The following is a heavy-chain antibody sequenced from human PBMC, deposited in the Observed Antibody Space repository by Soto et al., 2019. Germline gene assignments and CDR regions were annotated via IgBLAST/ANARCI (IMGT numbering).Heavy chain of an antibody. J-gene: IGHJ4*02. CDR1: GFTFSTYD. Sequence: EVHLVESGGALVQPGGSLRLSCSASGFTFSTYDMYWVRQAPEKGLEYVSGMSNHGGSVYYADSVKGTFTISRDNSKNTQYPQMNSLRSEDTALYHCVKDSSLSNWGQGTLVTVSS. CDR3: VKDSSLSN. V-gene: IGHV3-64D*06. CDR2: MSNHGGSV. D-gene: IGHD6-13*01.